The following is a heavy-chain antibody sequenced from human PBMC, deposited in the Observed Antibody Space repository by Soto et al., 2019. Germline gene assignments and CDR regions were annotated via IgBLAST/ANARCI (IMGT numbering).Heavy chain of an antibody. CDR3: ARSYYHTVI. V-gene: IGHV4-34*01. J-gene: IGHJ3*02. CDR1: GGSFSGYY. Sequence: QVQLQQWGAGLLKPSETLSLTCAVYGGSFSGYYWSWIRQPPGKGLEWIGEINHSGSTNYNPSLKSRVPISVDPYKNQFSLKLSSVTAADTAVYYCARSYYHTVIWGQGTMVTVSS. D-gene: IGHD3-10*01. CDR2: INHSGST.